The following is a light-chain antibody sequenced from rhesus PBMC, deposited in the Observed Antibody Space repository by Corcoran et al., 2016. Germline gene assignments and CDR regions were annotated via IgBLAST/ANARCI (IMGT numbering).Light chain of an antibody. CDR3: QQYSSSPWT. V-gene: IGKV1-22*01. Sequence: DIQMTQSPSSLSASVGDTVTITCRASQSISSWLAWYKQKPGKAPKLLIYTASSLQSGVPSRFSGSGSGTDFTLTISSLQSEDFATYYCQQYSSSPWTFGQGTKVEIK. CDR2: TAS. CDR1: QSISSW. J-gene: IGKJ1*01.